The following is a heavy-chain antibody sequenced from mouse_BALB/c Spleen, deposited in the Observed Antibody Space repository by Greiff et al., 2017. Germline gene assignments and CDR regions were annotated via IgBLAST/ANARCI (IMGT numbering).Heavy chain of an antibody. CDR2: ISYSGST. D-gene: IGHD1-1*01. CDR1: GYSITSDYA. V-gene: IGHV3-2*02. Sequence: EVKLQESGPGLVKPSQSLSLTCTVTGYSITSDYAWNWIRQFPGNKLEWMGYISYSGSTSYNPSLKSRISITRDTSKNQFFLQLNSVTTEDTATYYCARSLLLRTFDYWGQGTTLTVSS. J-gene: IGHJ2*01. CDR3: ARSLLLRTFDY.